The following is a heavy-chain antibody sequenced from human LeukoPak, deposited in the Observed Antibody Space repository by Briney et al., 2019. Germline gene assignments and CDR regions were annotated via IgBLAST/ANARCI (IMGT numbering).Heavy chain of an antibody. CDR1: GGSISSGGYY. Sequence: PSETLSLTCTVSGGSISSGGYYWSWIRQHPGKGLEWIGYIYYSGSTYYNPSLKNRVTISVDTSKNQFSLKLSSVTAADTAVYYCARHRLQLWPRPHDAFDIWGQGTMVTVSS. CDR3: ARHRLQLWPRPHDAFDI. D-gene: IGHD5-18*01. V-gene: IGHV4-31*03. J-gene: IGHJ3*02. CDR2: IYYSGST.